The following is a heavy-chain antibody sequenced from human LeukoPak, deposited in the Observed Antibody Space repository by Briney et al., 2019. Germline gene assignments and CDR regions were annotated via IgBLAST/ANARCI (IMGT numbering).Heavy chain of an antibody. CDR3: ARALAPQDLNWFDP. CDR1: GGSISSSNW. V-gene: IGHV4-4*02. D-gene: IGHD5-12*01. CDR2: IYHSGST. J-gene: IGHJ5*02. Sequence: PSETLSLTCAVSGGSISSSNWWSWVRQPPGKGLEWIGEIYHSGSTNYNPSLKSRVTISVDKSKNQFSLKLSSVTAADTAVYYCARALAPQDLNWFDPWGQGTLVTVSS.